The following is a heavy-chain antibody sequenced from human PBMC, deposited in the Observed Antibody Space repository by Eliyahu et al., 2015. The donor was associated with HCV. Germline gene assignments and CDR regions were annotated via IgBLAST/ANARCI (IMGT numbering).Heavy chain of an antibody. V-gene: IGHV3-15*01. Sequence: EVQLVESGGGLVKPGGSLRLSCAASGXIFSNDGXXWVRQAPGXGLEWVGRVQSKLDGGTXDYAAPVKGRFTISRDDSKNMLYLQMNSLRTEDTAVYHCVRHYVFFDTSGYIVCDAFDKWGQGTMVTVSS. CDR3: VRHYVFFDTSGYIVCDAFDK. D-gene: IGHD3-22*01. CDR2: VQSKLDGGTX. J-gene: IGHJ3*02. CDR1: GXIFSNDG.